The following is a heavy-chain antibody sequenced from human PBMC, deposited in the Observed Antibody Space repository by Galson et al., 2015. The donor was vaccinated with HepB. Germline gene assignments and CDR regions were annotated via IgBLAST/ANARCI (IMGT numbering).Heavy chain of an antibody. Sequence: SVKASCKASGGTFSSYTISWVRQAPGQGLEWMGRIIPILGIANYAQKFQGRVTITADKSTSTAYMELSSLRSEDTAVYYCARFRKVAAIYGMDVWGQGTTVTVSS. CDR2: IIPILGIA. V-gene: IGHV1-69*02. D-gene: IGHD2-21*02. CDR3: ARFRKVAAIYGMDV. J-gene: IGHJ6*02. CDR1: GGTFSSYT.